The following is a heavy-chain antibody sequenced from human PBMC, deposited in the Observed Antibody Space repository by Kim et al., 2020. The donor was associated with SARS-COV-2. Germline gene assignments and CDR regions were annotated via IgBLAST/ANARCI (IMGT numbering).Heavy chain of an antibody. D-gene: IGHD1-26*01. CDR3: ARGPLVGAPRNWFDP. V-gene: IGHV1-18*01. Sequence: QRLQGRVTMTTDTSTSTAYMELRSLRSDDTAVYYCARGPLVGAPRNWFDPWGQGTLVTVSS. J-gene: IGHJ5*02.